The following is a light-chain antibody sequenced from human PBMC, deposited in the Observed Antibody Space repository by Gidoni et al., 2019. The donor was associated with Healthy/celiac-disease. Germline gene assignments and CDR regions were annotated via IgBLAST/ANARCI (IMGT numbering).Light chain of an antibody. J-gene: IGLJ3*02. CDR1: SSDVGSYNL. V-gene: IGLV2-23*01. Sequence: SALTQPASVSLSPGQSITISCTGTSSDVGSYNLVSLYQQHPGKAPKLMIYEGSKRPSGVSNSFSGSKSGNTASLTISGLQAEDEADYYCCSYAGSSRVFGGGTKLTVL. CDR3: CSYAGSSRV. CDR2: EGS.